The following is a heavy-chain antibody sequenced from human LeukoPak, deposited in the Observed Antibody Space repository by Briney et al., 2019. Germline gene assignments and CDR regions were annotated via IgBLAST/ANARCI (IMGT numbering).Heavy chain of an antibody. CDR2: TYYSGST. CDR1: GASISSYY. J-gene: IGHJ6*02. CDR3: ARVVVLGSLYYYYGMDV. Sequence: PSETLSLTCPVSGASISSYYWSWFRQPQGKGLEGIGYTYYSGSTNYNPSLKSRVTISVDTSKNQFSLKLSSVTAADTAVYYCARVVVLGSLYYYYGMDVWGQGTTVTVSS. V-gene: IGHV4-59*01. D-gene: IGHD3-22*01.